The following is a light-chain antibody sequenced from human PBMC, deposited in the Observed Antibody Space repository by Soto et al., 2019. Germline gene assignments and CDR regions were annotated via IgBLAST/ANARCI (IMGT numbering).Light chain of an antibody. CDR3: EQVNSFPIT. V-gene: IGKV1-39*01. CDR1: QSITRY. Sequence: DIQMTQSPSSLSASVGVRVSITCRASQSITRYLNWYQQKPGKARKLLIYAASTLQSGVPSRFSGSGSGTDFTLTISSLQPEDFATYYCEQVNSFPITYGQGTRLEIK. J-gene: IGKJ5*01. CDR2: AAS.